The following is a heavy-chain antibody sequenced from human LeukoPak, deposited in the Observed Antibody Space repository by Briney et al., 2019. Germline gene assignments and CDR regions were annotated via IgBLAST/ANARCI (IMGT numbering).Heavy chain of an antibody. CDR1: GGSISSGDYY. D-gene: IGHD3-22*01. V-gene: IGHV4-30-4*08. CDR3: ARSVGRGVYYDSSGYLDY. J-gene: IGHJ4*02. Sequence: SETLPLTCTVSGGSISSGDYYWSWIRQPPGKGLEWIGYIYYSGSTYYNPSLKSRVTISVDTSKNQFSLKLSSVTAADTAVYYCARSVGRGVYYDSSGYLDYWGQGTLVTVSS. CDR2: IYYSGST.